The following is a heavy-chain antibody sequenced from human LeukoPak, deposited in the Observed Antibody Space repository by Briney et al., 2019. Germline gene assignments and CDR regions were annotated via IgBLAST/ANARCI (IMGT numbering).Heavy chain of an antibody. Sequence: SGPALVKPTQTLTLTCTFSGFSLSTPGMCVSWIRQPPGKALEWLARIDWDDDKYYSTSLKTRLTISKDTSKDQVILRMTNMDPVDTATYYCARARVAVAGNPVSDAFDIWGQGTMVTVSS. D-gene: IGHD6-19*01. CDR1: GFSLSTPGMC. CDR3: ARARVAVAGNPVSDAFDI. CDR2: IDWDDDK. J-gene: IGHJ3*02. V-gene: IGHV2-70*11.